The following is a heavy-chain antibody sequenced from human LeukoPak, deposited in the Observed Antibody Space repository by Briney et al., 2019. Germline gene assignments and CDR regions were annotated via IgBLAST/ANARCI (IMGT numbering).Heavy chain of an antibody. V-gene: IGHV4-34*01. D-gene: IGHD2-2*01. Sequence: SETLSLTCAVYGGSFSGYYWSWICQPPGKGLEWIGEINHSGSTNYNPSLKSRVTISVDTSKNQFSLKLSSVTAADTAVYYCARGNVVPAAPFLRRYYGMDVWGQGTTVTVSS. CDR3: ARGNVVPAAPFLRRYYGMDV. CDR2: INHSGST. CDR1: GGSFSGYY. J-gene: IGHJ6*02.